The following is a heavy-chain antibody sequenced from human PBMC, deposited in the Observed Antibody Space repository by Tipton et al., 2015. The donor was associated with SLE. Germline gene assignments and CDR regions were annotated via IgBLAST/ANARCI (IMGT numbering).Heavy chain of an antibody. Sequence: TLSLTCTVSGGSISSFHWSWIRQPPGKGLEWIGYIYYSGSTTYNPSLKSRVTISVDTPKNHFSLKLSSVTAADTAFYYCARHAGLDYYFDYWGQGTLVTVSS. CDR3: ARHAGLDYYFDY. CDR2: IYYSGST. CDR1: GGSISSFH. D-gene: IGHD3/OR15-3a*01. V-gene: IGHV4-59*08. J-gene: IGHJ4*02.